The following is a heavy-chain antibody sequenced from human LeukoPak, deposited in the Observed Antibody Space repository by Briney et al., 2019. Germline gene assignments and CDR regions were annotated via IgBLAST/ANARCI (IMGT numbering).Heavy chain of an antibody. CDR2: IKQDGSKK. CDR3: ARDLYSGSYYDDY. J-gene: IGHJ4*02. V-gene: IGHV3-7*01. D-gene: IGHD1-26*01. CDR1: GLTSSSKW. Sequence: GSLRLSCAAAGLTSSSKWRSWFGQAPGKGLEWVAKIKQDGSKKNYVDSVKGRFTISRDNAKNSLYLQMNSLRAEDTAVYYCARDLYSGSYYDDYWGQGTLVTVSS.